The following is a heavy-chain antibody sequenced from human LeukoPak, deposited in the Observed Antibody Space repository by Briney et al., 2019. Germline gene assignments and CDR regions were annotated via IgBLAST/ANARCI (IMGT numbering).Heavy chain of an antibody. CDR1: GYTFTSYA. CDR2: INTNTGNP. Sequence: GASVKVSCKASGYTFTSYAMNWVRQAPGQGLEWMGWINTNTGNPTYAQGFTGRFVFSLDTSVSTAYLQISSLKAEDTAVYYCARDLFSPYYDSSGYYFDWGQGTLVTVSS. J-gene: IGHJ4*02. V-gene: IGHV7-4-1*02. CDR3: ARDLFSPYYDSSGYYFD. D-gene: IGHD3-22*01.